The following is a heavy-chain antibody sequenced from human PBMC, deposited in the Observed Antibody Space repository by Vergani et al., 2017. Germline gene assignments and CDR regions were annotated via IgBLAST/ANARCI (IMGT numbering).Heavy chain of an antibody. CDR1: GFTFSSYE. CDR3: AKDGKGSMVEYFQH. CDR2: ISSSGSTI. Sequence: EVQLVESGGGLVQPGGSLRLSCAASGFTFSSYEMNWVRQAPGKGLEWVSYISSSGSTIYYADSVKGRFTISRDNAKNSLYLQMNSLRAEDTAVYYCAKDGKGSMVEYFQHWGQGTLVTVSS. J-gene: IGHJ1*01. D-gene: IGHD3-10*01. V-gene: IGHV3-48*03.